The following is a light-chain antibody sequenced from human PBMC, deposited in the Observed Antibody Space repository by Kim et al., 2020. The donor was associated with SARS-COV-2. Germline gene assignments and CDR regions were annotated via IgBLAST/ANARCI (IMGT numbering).Light chain of an antibody. Sequence: GQSVTISCTGTSSDVGGDNYVSWYQQHPGEATNLMIYEVSKRPSGVPDRFSGSKSGHTASLTVSGLEAEDEAHYYCSSYGGTNTVVFGGGTQLTVL. J-gene: IGLJ2*01. CDR1: SSDVGGDNY. V-gene: IGLV2-8*01. CDR3: SSYGGTNTVV. CDR2: EVS.